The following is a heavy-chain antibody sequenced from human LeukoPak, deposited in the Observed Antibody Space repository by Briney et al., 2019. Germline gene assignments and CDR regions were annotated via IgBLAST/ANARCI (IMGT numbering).Heavy chain of an antibody. CDR2: ISGSGGST. V-gene: IGHV3-23*01. Sequence: GGSLRLSCAASGFTFSSYAMSWVRQAPGKGLEWVSAISGSGGSTYYADSVRGRFTISRDNSKNTLYLQMNSLRAEDTAVYYCARKEVAAPLDYWGQGTLVTVSS. D-gene: IGHD6-13*01. J-gene: IGHJ4*02. CDR3: ARKEVAAPLDY. CDR1: GFTFSSYA.